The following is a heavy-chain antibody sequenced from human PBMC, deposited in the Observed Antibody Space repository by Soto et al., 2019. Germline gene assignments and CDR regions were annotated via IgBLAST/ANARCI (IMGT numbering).Heavy chain of an antibody. CDR1: GFTFSTYW. CDR3: ARHCGRFYFEN. CDR2: IKQDGSET. Sequence: GGSLRLSCAASGFTFSTYWMTWVRQAPGQWLEWVADIKQDGSETYYVDSVKGRFTISRDNAKNSVYLQMNSLRAEDTAVDYCARHCGRFYFENWGQGXLVTVYS. V-gene: IGHV3-7*03. J-gene: IGHJ4*02. D-gene: IGHD2-21*01.